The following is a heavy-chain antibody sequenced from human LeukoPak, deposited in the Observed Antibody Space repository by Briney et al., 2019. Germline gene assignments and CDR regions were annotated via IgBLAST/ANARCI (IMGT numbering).Heavy chain of an antibody. CDR1: GGTFSSYA. D-gene: IGHD6-6*01. V-gene: IGHV1-69*04. J-gene: IGHJ6*02. CDR3: AREGTLAAYYYGMDV. CDR2: IIPILGIA. Sequence: GASVKVSCKASGGTFSSYAISWVRQAPGQGLEWMGRIIPILGIANYAQKFQGRVTITADKSTSTAYMELSSLRSEDTAVYYCAREGTLAAYYYGMDVWGQGTTVTVSS.